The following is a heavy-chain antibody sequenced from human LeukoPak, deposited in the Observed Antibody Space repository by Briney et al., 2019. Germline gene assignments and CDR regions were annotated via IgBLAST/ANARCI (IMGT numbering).Heavy chain of an antibody. CDR1: GFTFDDYA. V-gene: IGHV3-9*01. D-gene: IGHD3-3*02. CDR3: GKDMYIRNYYYYGMDV. J-gene: IGHJ6*02. Sequence: GGSLRLSCAASGFTFDDYAMHWVRQAPGKGLEWVSGISWNTGSIGYADSVKGRFTISRDNAKNSLYLQMNSLRAEDTALYCCGKDMYIRNYYYYGMDVWGQGTTVTVSS. CDR2: ISWNTGSI.